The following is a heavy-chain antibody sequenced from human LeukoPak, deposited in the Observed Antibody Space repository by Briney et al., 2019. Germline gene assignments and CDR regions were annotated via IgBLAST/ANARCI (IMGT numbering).Heavy chain of an antibody. V-gene: IGHV3-21*01. J-gene: IGHJ4*02. D-gene: IGHD3-3*01. CDR1: GFTYSIVS. CDR3: SRDLGGFGDYNFLSGSDY. Sequence: GGSLRLSCAASGFTYSIVSMNCVRQAPGKGLEWVSSISSSSSYIYYADSAKGRFTVSRDNARRSLYLQINSLRAEDTAVYYCSRDLGGFGDYNFLSGSDYWGQGALVTVSS. CDR2: ISSSSSYI.